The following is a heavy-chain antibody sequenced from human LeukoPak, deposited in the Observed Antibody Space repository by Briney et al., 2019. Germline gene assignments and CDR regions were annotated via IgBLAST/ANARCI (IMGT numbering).Heavy chain of an antibody. Sequence: GGSLRLSCAVSGFTLTSYAMYWVRQAPGKGLEYVSAITSNGASAYYADSVKGRFTMSRDTSKNTLYLQMGTVRAEDTAVYYCVRREAGALDVWSQGTMVTVSS. CDR3: VRREAGALDV. CDR1: GFTLTSYA. J-gene: IGHJ3*01. D-gene: IGHD5-24*01. CDR2: ITSNGASA. V-gene: IGHV3-64*02.